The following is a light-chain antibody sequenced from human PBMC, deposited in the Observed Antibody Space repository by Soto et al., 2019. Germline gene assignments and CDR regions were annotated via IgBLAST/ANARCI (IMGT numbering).Light chain of an antibody. V-gene: IGKV1-39*01. CDR2: TTS. CDR1: QTVSKF. CDR3: QQTYTLPRT. J-gene: IGKJ1*01. Sequence: DIHMTQSPSSLSASLGDRATIAFRASQTVSKFVNWYQQKPGKVPTLLIFTTSTLHSGVPSRFGGSGSGTEFTLTINGLQPEDFATYYCQQTYTLPRTFAQGTKVDIK.